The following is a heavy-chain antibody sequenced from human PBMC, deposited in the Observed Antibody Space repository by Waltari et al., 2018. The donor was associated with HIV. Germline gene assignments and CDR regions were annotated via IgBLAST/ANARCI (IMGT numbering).Heavy chain of an antibody. Sequence: EEQLVESGGGLVQPGGSLRPSCAASGFTFSSYSMNWVRQAPGKGLEWVSYIRYSGSTIYYADSVKGRFTISRDNAKNSLYLQMNSLRAEDTAVYWWGGGGGTWGQGTLITVSS. D-gene: IGHD3-16*01. V-gene: IGHV3-48*01. CDR1: GFTFSSYS. CDR3: GGGGGT. CDR2: IRYSGSTI. J-gene: IGHJ5*02.